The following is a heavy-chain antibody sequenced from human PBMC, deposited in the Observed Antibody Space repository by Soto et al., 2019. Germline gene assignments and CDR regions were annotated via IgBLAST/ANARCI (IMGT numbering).Heavy chain of an antibody. Sequence: AETLSLTCTVSGASVSTGYGSWIRQPPGKGLEWIGFMYFGGSFNYNPSLTSRATISVETSKNQFSMKMTSVTAADTAVYYCGRQPGHCGSTTCFGYYSVDVWGQGTTVTVSS. CDR1: GASVSTGY. CDR2: MYFGGSF. J-gene: IGHJ6*02. V-gene: IGHV4-59*08. D-gene: IGHD2-2*01. CDR3: GRQPGHCGSTTCFGYYSVDV.